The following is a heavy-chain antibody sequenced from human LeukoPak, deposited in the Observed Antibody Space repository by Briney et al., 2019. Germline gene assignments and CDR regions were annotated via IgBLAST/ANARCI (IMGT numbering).Heavy chain of an antibody. Sequence: GGSLRLSCAASGFTFSSYAMSWVRQAPGKGLEWVSSISGSGGNTYYADSVKGRFTISRDNSKNTLFLHMNSLRAEDTAVYYCEKALGGYHFDYWGQGTLVTVSS. CDR1: GFTFSSYA. J-gene: IGHJ4*02. D-gene: IGHD3-16*01. CDR3: EKALGGYHFDY. CDR2: ISGSGGNT. V-gene: IGHV3-23*01.